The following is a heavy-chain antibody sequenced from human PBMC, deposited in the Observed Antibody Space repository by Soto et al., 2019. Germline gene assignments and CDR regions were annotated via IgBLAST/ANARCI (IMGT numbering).Heavy chain of an antibody. Sequence: TLSLTCSVSGGSISSGGYSWSWIRPPPGKGLEWIGYIYHSGSTYYNPSLKSRVTISVDRSKNQFSLKLSSVTAADTAVYYCARTVRGSSSVSGRDGWGQGTTVTVS. D-gene: IGHD6-6*01. V-gene: IGHV4-30-2*01. CDR2: IYHSGST. CDR3: ARTVRGSSSVSGRDG. CDR1: GGSISSGGYS. J-gene: IGHJ6*02.